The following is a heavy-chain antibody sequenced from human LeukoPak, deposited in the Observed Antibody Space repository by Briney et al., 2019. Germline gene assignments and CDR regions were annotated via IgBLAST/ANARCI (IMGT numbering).Heavy chain of an antibody. V-gene: IGHV3-7*01. D-gene: IGHD3-10*01. J-gene: IGHJ4*02. Sequence: GGSLRLSCEASEFTFTTYWMSWVRQAPGKGLEWVANIKKDGSEKYYVDSVKGRFTISRDNAKNSLYLQMNSLRAEDTAVYYCARVTMVRGVIDYWGQGTLVTVSS. CDR1: EFTFTTYW. CDR3: ARVTMVRGVIDY. CDR2: IKKDGSEK.